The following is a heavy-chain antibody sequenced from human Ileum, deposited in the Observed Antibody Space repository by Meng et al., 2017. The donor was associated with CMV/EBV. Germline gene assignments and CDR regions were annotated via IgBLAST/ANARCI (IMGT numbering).Heavy chain of an antibody. CDR3: VRGTNNWNGVDY. V-gene: IGHV3-74*01. CDR1: GFNFRGYS. CDR2: INSDGSKT. Sequence: GESLKISCAASGFNFRGYSMNWVRLAPGKRLVWVSPINSDGSKTRYVDSVKGRFTISRDNAKSTLYLQMNSLRAEDTAVYYCVRGTNNWNGVDYWGQGALVTVSS. D-gene: IGHD1-1*01. J-gene: IGHJ4*02.